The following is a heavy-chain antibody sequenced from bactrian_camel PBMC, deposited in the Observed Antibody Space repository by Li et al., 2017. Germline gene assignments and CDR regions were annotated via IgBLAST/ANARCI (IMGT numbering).Heavy chain of an antibody. D-gene: IGHD3*01. CDR1: GYTYRTYC. CDR2: VDGDGNI. J-gene: IGHJ4*01. V-gene: IGHV3S9*01. Sequence: HVQLVESGGGSVEAGESLTLSCSAPGYTYRTYCMGWVRQIPGREREAVAAVDGDGNILYAEFVQGRFTISQDNTRNTVYLQMNALKPEDTAMYFCAAFTRPSWAMGSWLSRYQYTDWGRGPRSPSP.